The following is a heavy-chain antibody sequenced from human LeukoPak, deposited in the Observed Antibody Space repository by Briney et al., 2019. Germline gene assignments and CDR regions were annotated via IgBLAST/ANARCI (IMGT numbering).Heavy chain of an antibody. D-gene: IGHD3-10*01. J-gene: IGHJ6*03. CDR1: GYTFTNYD. Sequence: ASVKVSCKASGYTFTNYDINWVRQAPGQGLEWMGWINPNSGGTNYAQKLQGRVTMTTDTSTSTAYMELRSLRSDDTAVYYCARVPGSGSYYNGGYHYYYMDVWGKGTTVTISS. V-gene: IGHV1-18*01. CDR3: ARVPGSGSYYNGGYHYYYMDV. CDR2: INPNSGGT.